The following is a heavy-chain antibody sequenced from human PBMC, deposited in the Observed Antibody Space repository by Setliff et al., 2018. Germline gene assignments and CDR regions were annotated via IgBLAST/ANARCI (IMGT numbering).Heavy chain of an antibody. J-gene: IGHJ6*02. CDR2: IYHSGST. CDR1: SYSISSGYY. Sequence: KSSETLSLTCAVSSYSISSGYYWGWIRQPPGKGLEWIGTIYHSGSTYYNPSLKSRVTISVDTSKNQFSLKLSSVTAADTAVYYCARVRVVYYYYDMDVWGQGTTVTVSS. CDR3: ARVRVVYYYYDMDV. V-gene: IGHV4-38-2*01. D-gene: IGHD3-3*01.